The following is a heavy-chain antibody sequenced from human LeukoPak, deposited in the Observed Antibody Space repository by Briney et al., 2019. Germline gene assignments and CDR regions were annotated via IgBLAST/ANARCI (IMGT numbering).Heavy chain of an antibody. CDR3: AKISKPNYYDSSGSFDY. J-gene: IGHJ4*02. D-gene: IGHD3-22*01. Sequence: GGSLRLSCAASGLTFSSYAIHWVRQAPGQGLEWVSAISGSGGSTYYADSVKGRFTISRDNSKNTLYLQMNSLRAEDTAVYYCAKISKPNYYDSSGSFDYWGQGTLVTVSS. CDR1: GLTFSSYA. V-gene: IGHV3-23*01. CDR2: ISGSGGST.